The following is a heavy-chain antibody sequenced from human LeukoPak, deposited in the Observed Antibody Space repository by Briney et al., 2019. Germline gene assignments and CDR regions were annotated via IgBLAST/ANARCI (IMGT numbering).Heavy chain of an antibody. CDR1: GYSFDDYG. J-gene: IGHJ6*03. V-gene: IGHV3-20*04. CDR3: ARDLSLLPSYMDV. CDR2: IYWKGGST. D-gene: IGHD3-16*01. Sequence: GGSLRLSCAASGYSFDDYGTSWVRHAPGKGLEWVSGIYWKGGSTAYADSVKGRFTNSRDNAKNSLYLQMNSLRAEDTALYYCARDLSLLPSYMDVWGKGTTVTVSS.